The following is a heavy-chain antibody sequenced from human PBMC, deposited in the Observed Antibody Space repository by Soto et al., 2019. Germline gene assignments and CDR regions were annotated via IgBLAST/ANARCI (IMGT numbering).Heavy chain of an antibody. D-gene: IGHD6-6*01. Sequence: GGSLRLSCAASGFTFSSYGMHWVRQAPGKGLEWVAVISYDGSNKYYADSVKGRFTISRDNSKNTLYLQMNSLRAEDTAVYYSAKDLALYSSSLTFDYWGQGTLVTVSS. CDR2: ISYDGSNK. V-gene: IGHV3-30*18. J-gene: IGHJ4*02. CDR1: GFTFSSYG. CDR3: AKDLALYSSSLTFDY.